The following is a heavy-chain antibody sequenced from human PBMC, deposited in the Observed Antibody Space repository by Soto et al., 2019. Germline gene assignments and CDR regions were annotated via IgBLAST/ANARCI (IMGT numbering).Heavy chain of an antibody. D-gene: IGHD3-3*01. J-gene: IGHJ4*02. V-gene: IGHV1-46*01. CDR2: INPSVGST. Sequence: ASLNVSCKASGYNFIVQYIHWLLHSPVQWLELMGIINPSVGSTTYAQNFQGRVVMTSDASTSTVYVELSSLTSEDTAIYFCARLLGAHNTSNFWIGYFDYWGQENLVPLSS. CDR1: GYNFIVQY. CDR3: ARLLGAHNTSNFWIGYFDY.